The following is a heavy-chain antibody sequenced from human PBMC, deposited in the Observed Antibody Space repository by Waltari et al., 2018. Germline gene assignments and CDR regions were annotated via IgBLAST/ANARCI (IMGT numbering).Heavy chain of an antibody. CDR1: GSTSSNFE. Sequence: EVQLVQSGGGWVQPGGSLRLSCEASGSTSSNFELNWFRQAPGKGLEWVSYMSSSAMTMYYADSVKGRFSISRDNAKKSLYLQMNSLRVEDTAVYYCAGGIKGYFDYWGQGTLVSVSS. CDR3: AGGIKGYFDY. D-gene: IGHD1-20*01. CDR2: MSSSAMTM. J-gene: IGHJ4*02. V-gene: IGHV3-48*03.